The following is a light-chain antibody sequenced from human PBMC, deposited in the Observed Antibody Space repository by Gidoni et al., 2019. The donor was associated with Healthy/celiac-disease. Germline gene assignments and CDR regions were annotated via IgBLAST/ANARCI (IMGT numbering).Light chain of an antibody. CDR1: QSVTSY. J-gene: IGKJ4*01. V-gene: IGKV3-11*01. CDR2: DAS. CDR3: QQRSNWPPPT. Sequence: EFVLPQPPATLSSSPGERATLSCRASQSVTSYLAWYQQKPGQAPRLLIYDASNRATGIPARFSGSGSGTDFTLTISSLEPEDFAVYYCQQRSNWPPPTFGGGTKVEIK.